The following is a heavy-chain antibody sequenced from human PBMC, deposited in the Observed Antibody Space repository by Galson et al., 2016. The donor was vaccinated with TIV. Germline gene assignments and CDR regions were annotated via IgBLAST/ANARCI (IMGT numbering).Heavy chain of an antibody. CDR2: IDPSSGGT. CDR3: TRDLGRLRDY. D-gene: IGHD1-26*01. J-gene: IGHJ4*02. Sequence: SVKVSCKASGYIFTNYYFHWVRQAPGQGLEWMGVIDPSSGGTTYAQKFQARLIMTRDTSTTTVYMDLSILKSGDTAVYYCTRDLGRLRDYWGQGTLVTVSS. CDR1: GYIFTNYY. V-gene: IGHV1-46*01.